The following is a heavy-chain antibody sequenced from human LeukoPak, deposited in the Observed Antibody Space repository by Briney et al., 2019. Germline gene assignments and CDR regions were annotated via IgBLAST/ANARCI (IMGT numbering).Heavy chain of an antibody. CDR3: ARKDGDY. CDR1: GASISAFH. Sequence: SETLSLTCTVSGASISAFHWTWFRQPAGKTLEWIGMTYSSRSTLLNPSLKTRVAMSLDLTKNQLSLRLTSLTAEDTAMYYCARKDGDYWGQGTLVAVSS. J-gene: IGHJ4*02. V-gene: IGHV4-4*07. CDR2: TYSSRST.